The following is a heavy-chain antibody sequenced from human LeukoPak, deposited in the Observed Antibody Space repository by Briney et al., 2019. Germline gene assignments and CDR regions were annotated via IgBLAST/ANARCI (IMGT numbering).Heavy chain of an antibody. J-gene: IGHJ4*02. D-gene: IGHD1-26*01. CDR3: ARGYASPKWELPQVYYFDY. Sequence: PSETLSLTCTVSGGSISSSSYYWSWIRQPPGKGLEWIGEINHSGSTNYNPSLKSRVTISVDTSKNQFSLKLSSVTAADTAVYYCARGYASPKWELPQVYYFDYWGQGTLVTVSS. CDR1: GGSISSSSYY. CDR2: INHSGST. V-gene: IGHV4-39*07.